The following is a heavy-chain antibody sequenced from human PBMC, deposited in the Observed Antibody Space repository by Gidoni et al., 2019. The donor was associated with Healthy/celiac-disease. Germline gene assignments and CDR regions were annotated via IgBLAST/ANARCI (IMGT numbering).Heavy chain of an antibody. CDR3: AHSCYYDSSGFYPPYLYY. CDR2: ISWDDDK. CDR1: GFSLSTSGVG. V-gene: IGHV2-5*02. D-gene: IGHD3-22*01. J-gene: IGHJ4*02. Sequence: QITLKESGPTLVKPTQTLTLTCTFSGFSLSTSGVGVGWIRQPPGKALEWLALISWDDDKRYSPSLKSRLPITQDPSKNPVVLNMTNMEPVDTATYYRAHSCYYDSSGFYPPYLYYWGQGTLVTVSS.